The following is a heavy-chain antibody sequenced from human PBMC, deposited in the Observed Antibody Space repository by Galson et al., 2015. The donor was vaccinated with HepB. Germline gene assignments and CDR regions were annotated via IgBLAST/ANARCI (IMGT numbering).Heavy chain of an antibody. J-gene: IGHJ5*02. CDR2: ISPYNGNT. CDR3: ARDDREPPSNWFDP. D-gene: IGHD1-26*01. Sequence: SVKVSCKASGYSFTHYGISWVRQAPGQGLEWMAWISPYNGNTNYAQKFQGRVAMTIDTSTSTAYMELRTLRSDDTAVYYCARDDREPPSNWFDPWGQGTLVTVSS. CDR1: GYSFTHYG. V-gene: IGHV1-18*01.